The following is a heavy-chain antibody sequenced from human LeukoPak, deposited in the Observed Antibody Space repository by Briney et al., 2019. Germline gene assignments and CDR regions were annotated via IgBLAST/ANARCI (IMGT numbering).Heavy chain of an antibody. V-gene: IGHV3-23*01. J-gene: IGHJ4*02. CDR2: IVGGAGGT. D-gene: IGHD2-2*01. Sequence: GGSLRLSCAASGFTFSSHGMSWVRQAPGKGLEWVSGIVGGAGGTYYADSVKGRFTISRDNSKNTLYLQMNSLRAEDTAVYYCAHGSMYQLDSWGQGTLVTVSS. CDR3: AHGSMYQLDS. CDR1: GFTFSSHG.